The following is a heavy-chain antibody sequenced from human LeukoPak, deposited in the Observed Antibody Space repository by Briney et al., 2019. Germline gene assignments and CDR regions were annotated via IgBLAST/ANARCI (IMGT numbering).Heavy chain of an antibody. CDR1: GYTFTSYD. V-gene: IGHV1-8*01. CDR2: MNPNSGNT. CDR3: ASSTMIVAYYYGMDV. J-gene: IGHJ6*02. Sequence: ASVKVSCKASGYTFTSYDIIWVRQATGQGLEWMGWMNPNSGNTGYAQKFQGRVTMTRNTSISTAYMELSSLRSEDTAVYYCASSTMIVAYYYGMDVWGQGTTVTVSS. D-gene: IGHD3-22*01.